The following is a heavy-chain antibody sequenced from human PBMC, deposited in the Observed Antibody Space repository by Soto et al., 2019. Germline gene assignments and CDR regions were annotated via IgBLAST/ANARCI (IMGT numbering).Heavy chain of an antibody. CDR1: GGSISSGDYY. Sequence: PSETLSLTCTVSGGSISSGDYYWSWIRQPPGKGLEWIGYIYYSGSTYYNPSLKSRVTISVDTSKNQFSLKLSSATAADTAVYYCARESRGYSYGTGFDYWGQGTLVTVSS. CDR2: IYYSGST. CDR3: ARESRGYSYGTGFDY. J-gene: IGHJ4*02. V-gene: IGHV4-30-4*01. D-gene: IGHD5-18*01.